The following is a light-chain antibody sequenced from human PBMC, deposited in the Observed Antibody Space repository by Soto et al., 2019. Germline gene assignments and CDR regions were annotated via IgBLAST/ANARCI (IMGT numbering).Light chain of an antibody. CDR3: HQYGSSPWT. J-gene: IGKJ1*01. V-gene: IGKV3-20*01. Sequence: EIVLTQSPGTLSLSPGQRATLSCRASQSVSSSSLAWYQQKPGQAPRLLIYSASGRTTGIPARFSGSGSGTDFTLTISRLEPEDCAVYYCHQYGSSPWTFGQGTKVEIK. CDR2: SAS. CDR1: QSVSSSS.